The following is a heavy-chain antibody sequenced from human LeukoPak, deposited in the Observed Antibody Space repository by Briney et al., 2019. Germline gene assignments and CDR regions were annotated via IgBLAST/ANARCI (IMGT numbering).Heavy chain of an antibody. J-gene: IGHJ6*03. CDR1: GDSISSGTYY. Sequence: SETLSLTCTVSGDSISSGTYYWGWIRQPPGKGLEWIGNIHYGGSTYYNPPLKSRVTISVDTSKKQFSLKLSSVTAADTALYYCARLGGVRGYYYYYMDVWGKGTTVTVSS. CDR3: ARLGGVRGYYYYYMDV. D-gene: IGHD3-10*01. V-gene: IGHV4-39*01. CDR2: IHYGGST.